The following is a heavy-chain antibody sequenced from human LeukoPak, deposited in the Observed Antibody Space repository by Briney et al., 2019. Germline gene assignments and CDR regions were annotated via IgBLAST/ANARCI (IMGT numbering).Heavy chain of an antibody. Sequence: SQTLSLTCTVSGGSISSGSYYWSWIRQPAGKGLEWIGRIYTSGSTNYNPSLKSRVTISVDTSKNQFSLKLGSVTAADTAVYYCARDAAYYYDSSGLFDYWGQGTLVTVSS. D-gene: IGHD3-22*01. CDR1: GGSISSGSYY. CDR2: IYTSGST. J-gene: IGHJ4*02. V-gene: IGHV4-61*02. CDR3: ARDAAYYYDSSGLFDY.